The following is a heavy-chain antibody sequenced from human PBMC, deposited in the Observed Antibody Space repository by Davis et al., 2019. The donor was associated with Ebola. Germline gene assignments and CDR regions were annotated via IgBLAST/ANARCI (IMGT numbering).Heavy chain of an antibody. CDR3: ARTYSGSYREGFDY. Sequence: SVKVSCKASGGTFSSYAISWVRQAPGQGLEWMGGIIPIFGTANYAQKLQGRVTMTTDTSTSTAYMELRSLRSDDTAVYYCARTYSGSYREGFDYWGQGTLVTVSS. D-gene: IGHD1-26*01. J-gene: IGHJ4*02. CDR2: IIPIFGTA. CDR1: GGTFSSYA. V-gene: IGHV1-69*05.